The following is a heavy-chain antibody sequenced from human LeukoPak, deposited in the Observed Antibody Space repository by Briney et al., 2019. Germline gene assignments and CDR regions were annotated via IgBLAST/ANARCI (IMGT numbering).Heavy chain of an antibody. CDR3: ARHFSMITAAGTVNYNYMDV. CDR2: IYYSGSS. J-gene: IGHJ6*03. CDR1: GGSISSYY. D-gene: IGHD6-13*01. V-gene: IGHV4-59*08. Sequence: SETLSLTCTVSGGSISSYYWSWIRQPPGKGLEWIGYIYYSGSSTYNPSLKSRVTMSVDTSKNQFSLNLSSVTAADTAVYYCARHFSMITAAGTVNYNYMDVWGKGTTVTVSS.